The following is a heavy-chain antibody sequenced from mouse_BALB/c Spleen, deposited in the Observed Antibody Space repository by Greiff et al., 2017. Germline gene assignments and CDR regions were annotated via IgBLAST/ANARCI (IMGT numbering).Heavy chain of an antibody. CDR1: GYSITSDYA. CDR3: ARGNYGAWFAY. Sequence: EVQLVESGPGLVKPSQSLSLTCTVTGYSITSDYAWNWIRQFPGNKLEWMGYISYSGSTSYNPSLKSRISITRDTSKNQFFLQLNSVTTEDTATYYCARGNYGAWFAYWGQGTLVTVSA. J-gene: IGHJ3*01. CDR2: ISYSGST. V-gene: IGHV3-2*02. D-gene: IGHD1-1*02.